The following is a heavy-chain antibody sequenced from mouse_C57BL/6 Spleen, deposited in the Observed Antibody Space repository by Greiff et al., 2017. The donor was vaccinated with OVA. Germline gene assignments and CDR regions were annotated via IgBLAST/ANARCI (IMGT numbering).Heavy chain of an antibody. V-gene: IGHV2-5*01. CDR2: IWRGGST. J-gene: IGHJ4*01. D-gene: IGHD2-1*01. CDR3: AKNGDGNWDYAMDY. CDR1: GFSLTSYG. Sequence: VKLMESGPGLVQPSQSLSITCTVSGFSLTSYGVHWVRQSPGKGLEWLGVIWRGGSTDYNAAFMSRLSITKDNSKSQVFFKMNSLQADDTAIYYCAKNGDGNWDYAMDYWGQGTSVTVSS.